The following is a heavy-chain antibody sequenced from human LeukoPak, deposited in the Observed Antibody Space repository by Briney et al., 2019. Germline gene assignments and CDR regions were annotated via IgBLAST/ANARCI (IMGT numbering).Heavy chain of an antibody. V-gene: IGHV1-18*04. CDR2: INGNNGNT. Sequence: GESLKISCKASGYSFTSYGISWVRQAPGQGLEWMGWINGNNGNTNYAQKLQGRVTMTTDTSTSTVYMELRSPRSDDTAVYYCTRDISYVPDYWGQGTLVIVSS. CDR1: GYSFTSYG. CDR3: TRDISYVPDY. J-gene: IGHJ4*02. D-gene: IGHD3-3*02.